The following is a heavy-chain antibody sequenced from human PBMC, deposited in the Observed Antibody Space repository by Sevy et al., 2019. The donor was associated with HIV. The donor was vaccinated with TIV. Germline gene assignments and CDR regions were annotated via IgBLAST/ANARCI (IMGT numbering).Heavy chain of an antibody. CDR1: GFTFSSYG. Sequence: GGSLRLSCAASGFTFSSYGMHWVRQAPGKGLEWVAVISYDGSNKYYADSVKGRFTISRDNSKNTLYLEMNSLRAEDTAVYYCAKALGVGVGGTRGFYYYYGMDVWGQGTTVTVSS. CDR3: AKALGVGVGGTRGFYYYYGMDV. D-gene: IGHD1-26*01. V-gene: IGHV3-30*18. J-gene: IGHJ6*02. CDR2: ISYDGSNK.